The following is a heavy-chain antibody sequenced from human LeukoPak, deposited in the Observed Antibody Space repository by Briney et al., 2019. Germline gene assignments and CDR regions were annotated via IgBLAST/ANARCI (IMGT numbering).Heavy chain of an antibody. D-gene: IGHD4-23*01. CDR1: GYPFTGYY. J-gene: IGHJ6*03. V-gene: IGHV1-2*02. CDR2: INPNTGGT. CDR3: ARGPRVGYYYYMDV. Sequence: ASVKVSCKASGYPFTGYYIHWMRQAPGQGLEWMGWINPNTGGTNYAQKFQGRVTMTRDTSISTAYMEVNRLRSDDTALYYCARGPRVGYYYYMDVWGKGTTVTISS.